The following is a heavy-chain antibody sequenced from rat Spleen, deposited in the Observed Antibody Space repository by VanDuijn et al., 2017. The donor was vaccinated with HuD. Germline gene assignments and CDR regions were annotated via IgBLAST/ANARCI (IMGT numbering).Heavy chain of an antibody. J-gene: IGHJ1*01. CDR3: ARRTEGIFWYFDF. CDR2: ISPSGGST. CDR1: GFTFSDYY. Sequence: EVQLVESDGGLVQPGRSLKLSCAASGFTFSDYYMAWVRQAPTKGLEWVASISPSGGSTYYRDSVKGRFTVSRDNAKSTLYLQMDSLRSEDTATYYCARRTEGIFWYFDFWGPGTMVTVSS. D-gene: IGHD1-11*01. V-gene: IGHV5-25*01.